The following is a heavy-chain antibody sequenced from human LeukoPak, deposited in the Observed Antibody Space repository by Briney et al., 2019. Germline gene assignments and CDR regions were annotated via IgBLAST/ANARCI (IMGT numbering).Heavy chain of an antibody. CDR2: INPSGGST. Sequence: VASVKVSCKASGYTFTSYYMHWVRQAPGQGLQWMGIINPSGGSTDYAQNFQGRVTMTRDTSTSTVYMELSSLRSEDTAVYYCTSRHCSGGGCYFAGADPFDYWGQGTLVTVSS. CDR1: GYTFTSYY. D-gene: IGHD2-15*01. V-gene: IGHV1-46*01. J-gene: IGHJ4*02. CDR3: TSRHCSGGGCYFAGADPFDY.